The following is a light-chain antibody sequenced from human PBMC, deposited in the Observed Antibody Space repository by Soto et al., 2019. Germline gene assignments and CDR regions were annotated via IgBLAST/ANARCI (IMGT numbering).Light chain of an antibody. J-gene: IGKJ4*01. CDR1: QSVLYSSNNKNY. CDR2: WAS. Sequence: DIVMTQSPDSLAVSLGERATINCKSSQSVLYSSNNKNYLVWYQQKPGQPPKLLIYWASTRESGVPDRFSGSGSGTDFTLTISSLQAEDVGGYYCQQHYSKPLTFGGGTKVEIK. V-gene: IGKV4-1*01. CDR3: QQHYSKPLT.